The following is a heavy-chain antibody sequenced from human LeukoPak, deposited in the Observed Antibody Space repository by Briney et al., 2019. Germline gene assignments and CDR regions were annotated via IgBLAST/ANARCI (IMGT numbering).Heavy chain of an antibody. CDR2: IFYSGST. CDR1: GGSLSNYY. V-gene: IGHV4-59*08. J-gene: IGHJ4*02. CDR3: ARTSITVAIDY. Sequence: SETLSLTCTVSGGSLSNYYWRWSRQPPGKGLEWFGYIFYSGSTNYNPSLKSRVTMSVDTSKNQFSLKLTSVTAADAAVYYCARTSITVAIDYWGQGALVTVSS. D-gene: IGHD6-19*01.